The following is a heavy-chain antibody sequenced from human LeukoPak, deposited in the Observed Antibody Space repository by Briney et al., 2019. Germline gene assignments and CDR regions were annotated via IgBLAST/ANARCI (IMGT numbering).Heavy chain of an antibody. D-gene: IGHD3/OR15-3a*01. Sequence: SETLSLTCTVSGXSISSYYWSWIRQPPGKGLEWIGYIYYSGSTNYNPSLKSRVTISVDTSKNQFSLKLSSVTAADTAVYYCARGTRNFDYWGQGTLVTVSS. V-gene: IGHV4-59*08. CDR1: GXSISSYY. CDR2: IYYSGST. CDR3: ARGTRNFDY. J-gene: IGHJ4*02.